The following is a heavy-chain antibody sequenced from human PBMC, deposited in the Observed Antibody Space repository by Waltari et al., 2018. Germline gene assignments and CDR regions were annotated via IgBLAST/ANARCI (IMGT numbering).Heavy chain of an antibody. D-gene: IGHD5-18*01. CDR3: ARDLVDTAMAGAFDI. J-gene: IGHJ3*02. CDR2: IYYSGST. CDR1: GGSISSHY. Sequence: QVQLQESGPGLVKPSETLSLTCTVPGGSISSHYWSLIRQPPGKGLEWIGYIYYSGSTNYNPSLKSRVTISVDTSKNQFSLKLSSVTAADTAVYYCARDLVDTAMAGAFDIWGQGTMVTVSS. V-gene: IGHV4-59*11.